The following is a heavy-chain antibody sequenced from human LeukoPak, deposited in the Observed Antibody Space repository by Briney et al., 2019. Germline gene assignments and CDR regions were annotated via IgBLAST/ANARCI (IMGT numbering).Heavy chain of an antibody. J-gene: IGHJ3*02. CDR2: IRKKSNGYNT. Sequence: QSGGSLRLSCAASGFTFSDHYMDWVRQAPGEGLEWVARIRKKSNGYNTQYAASVKGRFIISREDSRNSLYLQMNSLKTEDTAGYYCARVGVVVPAGMDIWGQGTMVTVSS. CDR3: ARVGVVVPAGMDI. V-gene: IGHV3-72*01. D-gene: IGHD2-2*01. CDR1: GFTFSDHY.